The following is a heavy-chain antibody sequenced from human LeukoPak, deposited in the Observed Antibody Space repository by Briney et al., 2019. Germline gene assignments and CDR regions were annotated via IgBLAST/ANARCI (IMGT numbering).Heavy chain of an antibody. CDR1: GFTFSSYS. CDR2: ISSNSSYI. CDR3: ASLLQRQLVRWGYYYGMDV. V-gene: IGHV3-21*01. Sequence: PGGSLRLSCAASGFTFSSYSMNWVRQAPGKGLEWVSSISSNSSYIYYAGSVKGRFTIPRDNAKNSLYLQMNSLRAEDTAVYYCASLLQRQLVRWGYYYGMDVWGQGTTVTVSS. D-gene: IGHD6-13*01. J-gene: IGHJ6*02.